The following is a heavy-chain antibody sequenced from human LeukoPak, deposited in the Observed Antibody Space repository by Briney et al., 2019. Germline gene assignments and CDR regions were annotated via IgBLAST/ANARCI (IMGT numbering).Heavy chain of an antibody. D-gene: IGHD2-15*01. CDR2: ISSRSSYI. V-gene: IGHV3-21*01. CDR3: ARDGGCTGGSCYRRFDY. CDR1: GFTFSTYS. J-gene: IGHJ4*02. Sequence: GGSLRLSCAASGFTFSTYSMNWVRQAPGKGLGWVSSISSRSSYIYYADSMKGRFTISRDNAKNSLYLQMNSLRAEDTAVYYCARDGGCTGGSCYRRFDYWGQGTLVTVSS.